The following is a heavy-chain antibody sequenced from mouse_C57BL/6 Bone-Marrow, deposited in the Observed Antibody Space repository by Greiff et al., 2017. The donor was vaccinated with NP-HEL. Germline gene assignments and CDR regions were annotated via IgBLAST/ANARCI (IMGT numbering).Heavy chain of an antibody. D-gene: IGHD2-3*01. V-gene: IGHV5-17*01. CDR2: ISSGSSTI. J-gene: IGHJ3*01. Sequence: VKLMESGGGLVKPGGSLKLSCAASGFTFSDYGMHWVRQAPEKGLEWVAYISSGSSTIYYADTVKGRFTISRDNAKNTLFLQMTSLRSEDTAMYYCARIYDGYYAWFAYWGQGTLVTVSA. CDR3: ARIYDGYYAWFAY. CDR1: GFTFSDYG.